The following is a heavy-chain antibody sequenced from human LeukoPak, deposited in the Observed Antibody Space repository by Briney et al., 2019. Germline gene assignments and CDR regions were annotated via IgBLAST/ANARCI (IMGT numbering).Heavy chain of an antibody. J-gene: IGHJ4*02. CDR3: ARGGNEWFGELLKDY. V-gene: IGHV4-39*01. Sequence: PSETLSPTCTVSGGSISSSSYYWGWIRQPPGKGLGWIGSIYYSGSTYYNPSLKSRVTISVDTSKNQFSLKLSSVTAADTAVYYCARGGNEWFGELLKDYWGQGTLVTVSS. D-gene: IGHD3-10*01. CDR2: IYYSGST. CDR1: GGSISSSSYY.